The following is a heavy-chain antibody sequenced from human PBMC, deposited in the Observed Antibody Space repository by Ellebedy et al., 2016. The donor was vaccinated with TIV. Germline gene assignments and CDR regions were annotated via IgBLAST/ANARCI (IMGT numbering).Heavy chain of an antibody. CDR1: GGSFSGYY. J-gene: IGHJ5*02. V-gene: IGHV4-34*01. Sequence: SETLSLTXAVYGGSFSGYYWSWIRQPPGKGLEWIGEINHSGSTNYNPSLKSRVTISVDTSKNQFSLKLSSVTAADTAVYYCARRKLRSWFNPWGQGTLVTVSS. CDR3: ARRKLRSWFNP. D-gene: IGHD4-17*01. CDR2: INHSGST.